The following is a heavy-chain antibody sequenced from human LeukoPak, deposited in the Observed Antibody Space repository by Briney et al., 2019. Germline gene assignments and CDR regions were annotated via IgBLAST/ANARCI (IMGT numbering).Heavy chain of an antibody. D-gene: IGHD4-17*01. Sequence: ASVKVSCKASGYTFSSYYMHWVRQAPGQGLEWMGWINPNSGGTNYAQKFQGRVTMTRDTSISTAYMELSRLRSDDTAVYYCARDASYDYGDYAGENYFDYWGQGTLVTVSS. V-gene: IGHV1-2*02. CDR3: ARDASYDYGDYAGENYFDY. CDR1: GYTFSSYY. J-gene: IGHJ4*02. CDR2: INPNSGGT.